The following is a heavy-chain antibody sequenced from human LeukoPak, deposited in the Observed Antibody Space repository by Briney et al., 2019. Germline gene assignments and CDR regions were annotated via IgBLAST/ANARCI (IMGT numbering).Heavy chain of an antibody. Sequence: SETLSLTCTVSGGSISTYYWSWIRQPPGKGLEWIGYNTGSTNYNPSLKSRVTISVDTSKNQFSLQLNSVTPEDTAVYYCARVDDYVWGSYRHNWFDPWGQGTLVTVSS. CDR1: GGSISTYY. J-gene: IGHJ5*02. V-gene: IGHV4-59*12. CDR2: NTGST. D-gene: IGHD3-16*02. CDR3: ARVDDYVWGSYRHNWFDP.